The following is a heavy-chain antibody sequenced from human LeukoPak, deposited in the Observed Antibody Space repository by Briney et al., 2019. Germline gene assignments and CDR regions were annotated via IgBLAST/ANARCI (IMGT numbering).Heavy chain of an antibody. J-gene: IGHJ4*02. V-gene: IGHV3-30*18. CDR2: VAHDGSVQ. Sequence: TGRSLRLSCAASGFSFSDYGMHWVRQAPGKGLEWVAVVAHDGSVQHYADSVKGRVSISRDNSKNTLYLQMNSLRTEDTAVYYCAKTSGYNWALGYWGQGTLVTVSS. CDR1: GFSFSDYG. D-gene: IGHD5-24*01. CDR3: AKTSGYNWALGY.